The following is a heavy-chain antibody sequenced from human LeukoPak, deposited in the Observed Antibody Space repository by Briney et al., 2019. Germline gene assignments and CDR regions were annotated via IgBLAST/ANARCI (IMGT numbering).Heavy chain of an antibody. CDR3: ARDGTVATNWFDP. V-gene: IGHV4-59*02. Sequence: PSETLSLTCTVSGGSVSSYYWSWIRQPPGKGLEWIGSIKSSGSSNYNPSLKSRVTISMETSKHQFCLRLNSVTAADTAVYYCARDGTVATNWFDPWGQGTLVTVSS. J-gene: IGHJ5*02. D-gene: IGHD5-12*01. CDR1: GGSVSSYY. CDR2: IKSSGSS.